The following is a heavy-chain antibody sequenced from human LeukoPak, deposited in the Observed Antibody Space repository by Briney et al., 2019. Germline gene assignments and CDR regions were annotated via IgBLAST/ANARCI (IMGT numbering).Heavy chain of an antibody. CDR1: GGSISSHY. D-gene: IGHD2-2*01. CDR3: ARVLGYCSSTSCYGGPDYYGMDV. CDR2: IYYSGST. V-gene: IGHV4-59*11. Sequence: SETLSLTCTVSGGSISSHYWSWIRQPPGKGLEWIGYIYYSGSTNYNPSLKSRVTISVDTSKNQFSLKLSSVTAADTAVYYCARVLGYCSSTSCYGGPDYYGMDVWGKGTTVTVSS. J-gene: IGHJ6*04.